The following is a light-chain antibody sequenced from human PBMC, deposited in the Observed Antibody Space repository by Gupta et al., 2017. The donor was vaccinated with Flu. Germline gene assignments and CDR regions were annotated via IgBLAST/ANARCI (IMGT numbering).Light chain of an antibody. CDR3: MQGAHWPWA. V-gene: IGKV2-30*01. CDR1: QGLVYSDGNTY. Sequence: VTLGQPASISCRSSQGLVYSDGNTYLHWFQHRPGQSPRRLIYLVSNRASGVPDRFSGSGSGTYFTLRISRVEADDVGVYFRMQGAHWPWAFGQGTKLEIK. J-gene: IGKJ1*01. CDR2: LVS.